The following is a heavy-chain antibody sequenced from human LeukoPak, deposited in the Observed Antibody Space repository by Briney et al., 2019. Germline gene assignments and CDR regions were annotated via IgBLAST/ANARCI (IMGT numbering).Heavy chain of an antibody. D-gene: IGHD2-2*01. CDR2: IYYSGST. V-gene: IGHV4-39*01. CDR3: ARQYCSSTSCYPQSYYYYYGMDV. Sequence: SETLSLTCTVSGGSISRSFYYWGWIRQPPGRGLEWIGSIYYSGSTYYNPSLKSRVTISVDTSKNQFSLKLSSVTAAETAVYYCARQYCSSTSCYPQSYYYYYGMDVWGQGTTVTVSS. J-gene: IGHJ6*02. CDR1: GGSISRSFYY.